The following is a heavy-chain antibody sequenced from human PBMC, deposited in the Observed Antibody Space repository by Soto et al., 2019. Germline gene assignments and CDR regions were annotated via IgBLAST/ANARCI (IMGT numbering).Heavy chain of an antibody. CDR3: ARDLAKGGGSAGFDY. CDR2: INPKSGGT. V-gene: IGHV1-2*02. D-gene: IGHD1-26*01. J-gene: IGHJ4*02. CDR1: GYTFTVYY. Sequence: ASVKVSCKASGYTFTVYYMRWVRQAPGQGLEWMGWINPKSGGTMYPQKFQGRVTMTWDTSISTAYMALTRLRSDDTAVYYCARDLAKGGGSAGFDYWGQGTLVTVSS.